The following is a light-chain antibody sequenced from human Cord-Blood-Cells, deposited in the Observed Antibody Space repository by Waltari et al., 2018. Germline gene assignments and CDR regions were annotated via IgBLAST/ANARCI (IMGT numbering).Light chain of an antibody. J-gene: IGKJ5*01. V-gene: IGKV4-1*01. CDR2: WAS. CDR1: QSVLYSSNNKNY. CDR3: QQYYSTPIT. Sequence: DIVMTQSPDSLAVSLGERATINCKSSQSVLYSSNNKNYLAWYQQKPGQPPKLLIYWASTRESWVPDRFSGSGSGTDLTLTISSLQAEDVAVYYCQQYYSTPITFGQGTRLEIK.